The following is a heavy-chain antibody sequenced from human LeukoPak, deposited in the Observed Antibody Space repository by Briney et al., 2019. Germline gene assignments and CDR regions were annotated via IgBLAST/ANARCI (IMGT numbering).Heavy chain of an antibody. V-gene: IGHV4-59*08. CDR2: IYYSGST. CDR1: GGSISSYY. CDR3: ARHRGYSGCVDY. D-gene: IGHD5-12*01. Sequence: SETLSLTCTVSGGSISSYYWSWIRQPPGKGLEWIGYIYYSGSTNYNPSLKSRVTISVDTSKNQFSLKLSSVTAADTAVYYCARHRGYSGCVDYWGQGTLVTVSS. J-gene: IGHJ4*02.